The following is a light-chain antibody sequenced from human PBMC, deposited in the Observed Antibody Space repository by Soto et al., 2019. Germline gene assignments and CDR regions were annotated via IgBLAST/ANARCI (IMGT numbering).Light chain of an antibody. CDR2: GAS. CDR1: QSVSSGY. Sequence: EIVLTQSPGTLSLSPGERATLSCRASQSVSSGYLAWYQQKPGQAPSLLIYGASSRATGIPDRFSGSGSGTDFTLTISRLEPEDFAEYFCQQYSNSPQTFGQGTKVEIK. V-gene: IGKV3-20*01. J-gene: IGKJ1*01. CDR3: QQYSNSPQT.